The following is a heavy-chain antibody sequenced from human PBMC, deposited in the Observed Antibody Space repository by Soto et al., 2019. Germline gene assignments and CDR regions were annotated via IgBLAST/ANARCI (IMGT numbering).Heavy chain of an antibody. CDR1: GYTFSGYS. J-gene: IGHJ6*02. CDR3: ARDVFCGGAPACPDMDV. CDR2: ISGYNGNT. Sequence: ASVKVSCKASGYTFSGYSITWVRQAPGQGLEWMGRISGYNGNTNYARTLRGRLTLTTDTSTSTASMELRSLTSDDTAVYYCARDVFCGGAPACPDMDVWGQGTTVTVSS. V-gene: IGHV1-18*04. D-gene: IGHD2-21*01.